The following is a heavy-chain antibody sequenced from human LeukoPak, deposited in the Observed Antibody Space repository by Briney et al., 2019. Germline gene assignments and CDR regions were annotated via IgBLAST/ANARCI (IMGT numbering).Heavy chain of an antibody. V-gene: IGHV1-8*01. D-gene: IGHD3-10*01. Sequence: ASVKVSCKASGYTFTSYDINWVRQATGQGLEWMGWMNPNSGNTGYAQKFQGRVTMTRNTSISTAYMELSSLISEDTAVYYCARLYYYGSGSYYDYYYYGMDVWGQGTTVTVSS. J-gene: IGHJ6*02. CDR1: GYTFTSYD. CDR2: MNPNSGNT. CDR3: ARLYYYGSGSYYDYYYYGMDV.